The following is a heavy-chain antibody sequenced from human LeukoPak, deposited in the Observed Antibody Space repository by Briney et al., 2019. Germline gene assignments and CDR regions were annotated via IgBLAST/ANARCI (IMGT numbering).Heavy chain of an antibody. D-gene: IGHD3-3*02. V-gene: IGHV3-73*01. CDR3: TRLRLAGGAMDV. Sequence: GGSLRLSCAASGFTFSGAAMHWVRQASGKGLEWVGRIRNKPSNYATAYAASVKGRFTISRDDSKNTAYLQMNSLKTEDTAVYYCTRLRLAGGAMDVWGQGTTVTVSS. CDR1: GFTFSGAA. J-gene: IGHJ6*02. CDR2: IRNKPSNYAT.